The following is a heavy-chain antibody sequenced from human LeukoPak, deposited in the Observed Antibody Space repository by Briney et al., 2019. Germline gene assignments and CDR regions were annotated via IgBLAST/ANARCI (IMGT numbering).Heavy chain of an antibody. D-gene: IGHD1/OR15-1a*01. V-gene: IGHV3-53*01. CDR1: GFTVSSNY. J-gene: IGHJ4*02. CDR3: ARETGGNWNRIDY. CDR2: MYSGGST. Sequence: GGSLRLSCAASGFTVSSNYMSWVRQAPGKGLEWVSVMYSGGSTYYADSVKGRFTISRDNSKNTLYLQMNSLRAEDTAVYYCARETGGNWNRIDYWGQGTLVTVSS.